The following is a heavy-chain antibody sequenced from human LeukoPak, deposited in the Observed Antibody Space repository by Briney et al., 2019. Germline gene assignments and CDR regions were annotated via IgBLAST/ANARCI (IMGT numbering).Heavy chain of an antibody. Sequence: SVKVSCKASGGTFSSYTISWVRQAPGQGLEWMGRIIPILGIANYAQKFQGRVTITADKSTSTAYMELSSLRSEDTAVYYCARDEDYYDSSGDYGGYWGQGTLVTVSS. CDR1: GGTFSSYT. D-gene: IGHD3-22*01. CDR2: IIPILGIA. J-gene: IGHJ4*02. V-gene: IGHV1-69*04. CDR3: ARDEDYYDSSGDYGGY.